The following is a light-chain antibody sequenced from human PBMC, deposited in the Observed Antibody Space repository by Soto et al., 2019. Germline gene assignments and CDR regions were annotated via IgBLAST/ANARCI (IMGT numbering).Light chain of an antibody. V-gene: IGKV1D-16*01. CDR3: HQYNNWPPWT. Sequence: DIQMTQSPSSLSASVGDRVTITCRASQDLDRWLAWYQQKPGEAPKVLIYAASNLRSGVPSRFSGSGSGTEFTLTISSLQSEDYAVYYCHQYNNWPPWTFGQGTKVDIK. CDR1: QDLDRW. CDR2: AAS. J-gene: IGKJ1*01.